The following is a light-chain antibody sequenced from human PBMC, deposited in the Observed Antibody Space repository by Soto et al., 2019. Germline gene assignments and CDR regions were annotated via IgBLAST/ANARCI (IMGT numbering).Light chain of an antibody. J-gene: IGLJ1*01. Sequence: QSVLTQPPSVSAAPGQKVTISCSGSSSNIGGNSVSWYQQLPGTAPKLLIYDDNKRPSGIPDRFSGSKSGTSATLGITGFQTGDEADYYCGPWDSSLSAYVFGTATKVTVL. CDR2: DDN. CDR3: GPWDSSLSAYV. CDR1: SSNIGGNS. V-gene: IGLV1-51*01.